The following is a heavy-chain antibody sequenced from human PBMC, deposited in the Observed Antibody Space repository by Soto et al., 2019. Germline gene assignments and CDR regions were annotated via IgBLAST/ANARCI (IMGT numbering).Heavy chain of an antibody. Sequence: EVQLVESGGGLVQPGGSLRLSCVASGFTFSSYWMHWVRQAPGKGLVWVSSISNDGSSIYADPVKGRFTISRDNAKNTLYRQMNSRRAEDTAVYYCARMPNKSPQNWGQGTLVIVSP. J-gene: IGHJ1*01. CDR1: GFTFSSYW. CDR3: ARMPNKSPQN. CDR2: ISNDGSS. V-gene: IGHV3-74*01. D-gene: IGHD2-2*01.